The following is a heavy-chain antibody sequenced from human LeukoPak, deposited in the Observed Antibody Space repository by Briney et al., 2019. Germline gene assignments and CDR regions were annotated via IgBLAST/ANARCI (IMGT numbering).Heavy chain of an antibody. J-gene: IGHJ4*02. CDR3: ARGRRIGTNFYYFDF. Sequence: GGSLRLSCAASGFTFSTYAINWVRQAPGRGLEWVPGNSGSGTKTYSADSVKGRFTISRDNSKNTVYLQMNSLRAEDTAVYFCARGRRIGTNFYYFDFWGQGAPVTVSS. CDR2: NSGSGTKT. CDR1: GFTFSTYA. D-gene: IGHD1-26*01. V-gene: IGHV3-23*01.